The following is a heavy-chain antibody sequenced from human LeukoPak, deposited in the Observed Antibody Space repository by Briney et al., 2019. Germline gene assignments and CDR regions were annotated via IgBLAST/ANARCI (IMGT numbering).Heavy chain of an antibody. D-gene: IGHD3-10*01. J-gene: IGHJ5*02. CDR1: GYTFTSYG. CDR2: ISAYNGNT. Sequence: EASVKVSCKASGYTFTSYGISWVRQAPGQGLKWMGWISAYNGNTNYAQKLQGRVTMTTDTSTSTAYMELRSLRSDDTAVYYCARDYYGSAPSHWFDPWGQGTLVTVSS. V-gene: IGHV1-18*01. CDR3: ARDYYGSAPSHWFDP.